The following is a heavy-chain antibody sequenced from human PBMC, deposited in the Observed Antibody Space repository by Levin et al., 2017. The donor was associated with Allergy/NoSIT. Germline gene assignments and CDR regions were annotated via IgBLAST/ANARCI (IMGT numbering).Heavy chain of an antibody. CDR3: ARALEGPKGDYVSARFDP. V-gene: IGHV4-34*01. Sequence: SETLSLTCAVYGVPFSDYYWAWIRQPPGKGLEWIGEISHTGDTTYNPSLRRRVTISRDTTRKKFSLSLRSVTAADMAVYFCARALEGPKGDYVSARFDPWGQVTLVGVSS. CDR2: ISHTGDT. CDR1: GVPFSDYY. J-gene: IGHJ5*02. D-gene: IGHD4-17*01.